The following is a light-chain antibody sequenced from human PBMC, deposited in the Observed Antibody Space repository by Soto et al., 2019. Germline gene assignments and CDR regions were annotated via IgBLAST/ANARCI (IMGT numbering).Light chain of an antibody. V-gene: IGKV3-20*01. CDR3: QQYAGSPWT. CDR1: QSVSSSY. Sequence: EIVLTQSPGTLSLSPGERATLSCRASQSVSSSYLAWYQQKPGQAPRLLIYGASSRATGIPDRFSGSWSGTDFTLTISRLEPEDFAVYYCQQYAGSPWTFGQGTKVDIK. J-gene: IGKJ1*01. CDR2: GAS.